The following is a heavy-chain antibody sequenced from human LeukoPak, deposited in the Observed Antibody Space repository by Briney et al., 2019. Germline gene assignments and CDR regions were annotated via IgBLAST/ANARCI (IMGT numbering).Heavy chain of an antibody. Sequence: PGGSLRLSCAGSGFTFDDYGMDWVRQVPGKGLEWVPGISWNSGIIGYADSVRGRFTISRDNAKNSLFLQMDSLRAEDTAFYYCVKDIWSVKTSMLTVLLAFDVWGQGTMVTVSS. J-gene: IGHJ3*01. CDR3: VKDIWSVKTSMLTVLLAFDV. CDR1: GFTFDDYG. V-gene: IGHV3-9*01. CDR2: ISWNSGII. D-gene: IGHD5-18*01.